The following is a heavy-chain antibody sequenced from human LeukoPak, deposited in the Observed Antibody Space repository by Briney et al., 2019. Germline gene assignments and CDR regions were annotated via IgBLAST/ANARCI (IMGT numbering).Heavy chain of an antibody. D-gene: IGHD2-8*02. CDR2: VAYDGSSK. J-gene: IGHJ3*02. CDR3: ARAWSRVDPFDM. V-gene: IGHV3-30*04. CDR1: GFTFSDYA. Sequence: GGSLRLSCAASGFTFSDYALHWVRQAPGKGLEWVAFVAYDGSSKYYRDSVKGRFIISRDYSRNTLYLQMNSLRGEDTAVYYCARAWSRVDPFDMWGQGTMVTVSS.